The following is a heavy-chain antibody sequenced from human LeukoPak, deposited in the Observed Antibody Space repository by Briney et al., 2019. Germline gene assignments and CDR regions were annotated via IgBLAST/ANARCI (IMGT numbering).Heavy chain of an antibody. D-gene: IGHD5-18*01. CDR3: APERGYSYDLGY. CDR1: GFTFDDYG. CDR2: ISSSSSYI. V-gene: IGHV3-21*01. Sequence: PGGSLRLSCAASGFTFDDYGMSWVRQAPGKGLEWVSSISSSSSYIYYADSVKGRFTISRDNAKNSLYLQMNSLRAEDTAVYYCAPERGYSYDLGYWGQGTLVTVSS. J-gene: IGHJ4*02.